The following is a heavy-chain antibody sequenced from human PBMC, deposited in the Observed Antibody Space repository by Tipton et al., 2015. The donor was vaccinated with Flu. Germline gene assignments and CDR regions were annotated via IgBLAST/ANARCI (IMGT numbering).Heavy chain of an antibody. J-gene: IGHJ3*02. D-gene: IGHD3-22*01. CDR3: ARVGTYYYDRKNNAFDI. CDR2: IYYSGST. V-gene: IGHV4-39*07. CDR1: GGSISSSSYY. Sequence: TLSLTCTVSGGSISSSSYYWGWIRQPPGKGLEWIGSIYYSGSTYYNPSLKSRVTISVDTSKNQFSLKLSSVTAADTAVYYCARVGTYYYDRKNNAFDIWGQGTIVTVSS.